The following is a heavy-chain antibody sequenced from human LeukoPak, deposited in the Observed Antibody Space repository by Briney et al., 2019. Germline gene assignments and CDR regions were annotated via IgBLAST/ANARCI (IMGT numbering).Heavy chain of an antibody. J-gene: IGHJ4*02. V-gene: IGHV3-13*01. Sequence: GGSLRLSCTASEFTFSSYDMHWVRQVTGKGLEWVSAIGTAGDTYYPGSVKGRFTISRENAKNSLYLQMNSLRAEDTAVYYCAKDPIVGATTSDYFDYWGQGTLVTVSS. CDR2: IGTAGDT. D-gene: IGHD1-26*01. CDR3: AKDPIVGATTSDYFDY. CDR1: EFTFSSYD.